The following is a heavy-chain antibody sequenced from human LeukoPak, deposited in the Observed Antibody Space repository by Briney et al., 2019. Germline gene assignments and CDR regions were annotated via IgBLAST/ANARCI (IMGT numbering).Heavy chain of an antibody. CDR1: GFTVSSNY. V-gene: IGHV3-66*02. J-gene: IGHJ4*02. CDR2: IYSGDST. D-gene: IGHD3-9*01. Sequence: GGSLRLSCAASGFTVSSNYMSWVRQAPGKGLEWVSVIYSGDSTYYADSVKGRLTISRDKSKNTLYLQMNSLRTEDTAVYYCASAITYYDIFGYWGQGTLVTVSS. CDR3: ASAITYYDIFGY.